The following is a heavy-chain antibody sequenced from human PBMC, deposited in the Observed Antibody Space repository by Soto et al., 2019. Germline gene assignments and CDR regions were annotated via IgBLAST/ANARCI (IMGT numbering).Heavy chain of an antibody. Sequence: ESGGGVVQPGRSLRLSCAASGFSFRNYAMHWVRQAPGKGLEWVAFISHHESNKEYLDSVKGRFTISRDNSKNMVYLQMNSLQVEDTAVYYCARDMRLGGLDPWGQGTLVIVSS. CDR2: ISHHESNK. V-gene: IGHV3-30-3*01. J-gene: IGHJ5*02. CDR3: ARDMRLGGLDP. D-gene: IGHD3-16*01. CDR1: GFSFRNYA.